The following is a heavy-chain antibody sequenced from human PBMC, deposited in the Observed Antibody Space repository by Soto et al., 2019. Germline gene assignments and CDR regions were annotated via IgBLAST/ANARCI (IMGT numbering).Heavy chain of an antibody. D-gene: IGHD6-6*01. CDR1: GFTFSSYA. J-gene: IGHJ6*02. CDR3: ANAAARGVLDYYGMDV. CDR2: ISGSGGST. V-gene: IGHV3-23*01. Sequence: PGGSLRLSCAASGFTFSSYAMSWVRQAPGKGLEWVSAISGSGGSTYYADSVKGRFTISRDNSKNTLYLQMNSLRAEDTAVYYCANAAARGVLDYYGMDVWGQGTTVTVSS.